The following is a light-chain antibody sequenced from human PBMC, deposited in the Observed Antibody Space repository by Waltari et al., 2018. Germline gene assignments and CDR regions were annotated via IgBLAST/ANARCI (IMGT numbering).Light chain of an antibody. V-gene: IGKV3-15*01. CDR2: GAS. Sequence: EIVMTQSPATLSVSPGERATLSCRASQSVSSNLAWYQQKPGQAPRLLIYGASTRATGIPARFSGSGSGTEFTLTISSLQSEDCAVYYCQQYNNWPPGFGQGTKVEIK. CDR3: QQYNNWPPG. CDR1: QSVSSN. J-gene: IGKJ1*01.